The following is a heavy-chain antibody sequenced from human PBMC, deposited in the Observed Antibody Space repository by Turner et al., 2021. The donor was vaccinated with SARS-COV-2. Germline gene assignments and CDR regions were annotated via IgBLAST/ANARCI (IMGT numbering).Heavy chain of an antibody. Sequence: EVQLVESGGGLVKPGWSLRLSCASSGFTFSSYSMNWVRQAPGKGLEWVSSIRSSSSYIYDADSVKGRFTISRDNAKNSLYLQMNSLRAEDTAVYYCARDVPTYYYDSSGYYTDAFDIWGQGTMVTVSS. CDR2: IRSSSSYI. V-gene: IGHV3-21*01. D-gene: IGHD3-22*01. CDR3: ARDVPTYYYDSSGYYTDAFDI. CDR1: GFTFSSYS. J-gene: IGHJ3*02.